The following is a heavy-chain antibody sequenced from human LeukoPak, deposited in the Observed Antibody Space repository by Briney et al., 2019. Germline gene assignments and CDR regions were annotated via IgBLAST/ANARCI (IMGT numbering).Heavy chain of an antibody. J-gene: IGHJ2*01. D-gene: IGHD6-13*01. CDR1: GFTFSSYG. CDR2: ISYDGSNK. V-gene: IGHV3-30*18. CDR3: AKAIAAAAYWYFDL. Sequence: PGGSLRLSCAASGFTFSSYGMHWVRQAPGKGLEWVAVISYDGSNKYYADSVKGRFTISRDNSKNTLYLQMNSLRAEDTAVYYCAKAIAAAAYWYFDLWGRGTLVTVSS.